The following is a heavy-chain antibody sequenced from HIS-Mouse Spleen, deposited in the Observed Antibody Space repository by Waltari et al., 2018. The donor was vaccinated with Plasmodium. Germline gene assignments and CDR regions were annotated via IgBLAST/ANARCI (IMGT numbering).Heavy chain of an antibody. Sequence: QVQLQQWGAGLLKPSETLSLTCAVYGGSFRGFYWSWIRQPPGKGLEWIGEINHSGSTNYNPSLKSRVTISVDTSKNQFSRKLSSVTAADTAVYYCARGQLGIDAFDIWGQGTMVTVSS. CDR3: ARGQLGIDAFDI. D-gene: IGHD7-27*01. CDR1: GGSFRGFY. J-gene: IGHJ3*02. V-gene: IGHV4-34*01. CDR2: INHSGST.